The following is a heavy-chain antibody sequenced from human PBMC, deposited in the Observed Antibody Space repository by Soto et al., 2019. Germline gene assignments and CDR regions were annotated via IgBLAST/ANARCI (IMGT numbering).Heavy chain of an antibody. CDR1: GFTFSQHA. J-gene: IGHJ4*02. CDR2: VSYDGDKT. V-gene: IGHV3-30-3*01. CDR3: ARGAGTGRLLDM. D-gene: IGHD6-13*01. Sequence: QELLVESGGGVVQSGGSLRLSCEGSGFTFSQHAIHWVRQAPGKGPEWVAVVSYDGDKTYFADSVRGRMTLSRDNSNHTASLHMRNVTPEDTAVYFCARGAGTGRLLDMWGQGTLVIASS.